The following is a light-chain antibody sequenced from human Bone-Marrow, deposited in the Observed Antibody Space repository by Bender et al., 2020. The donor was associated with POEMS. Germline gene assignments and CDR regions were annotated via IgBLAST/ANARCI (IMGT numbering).Light chain of an antibody. J-gene: IGLJ3*02. CDR1: ALPTQF. Sequence: SYELTQPPSMSVSPGQTARISCSGDALPTQFGFWYQKKPGQAPVLVIYKDSERPSGIPERFSGSRFGTTVTLTISGLQSEDEADYYCAAWDDSLNGWVFGGGTKLTVL. CDR2: KDS. V-gene: IGLV3-25*02. CDR3: AAWDDSLNGWV.